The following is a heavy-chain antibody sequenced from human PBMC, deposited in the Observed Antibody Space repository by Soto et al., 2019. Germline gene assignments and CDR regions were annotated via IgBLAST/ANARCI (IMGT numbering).Heavy chain of an antibody. Sequence: SETLSLTCAVYGGSFSGYYWSWIRQPPGKGLEWIGEINHSGSTNYNPSLKSRVTISVDTSKNQFSLKLSSATAADTAVYYCARGKVDIVVVTAKLFDYWGQGTLVTVS. CDR2: INHSGST. CDR3: ARGKVDIVVVTAKLFDY. CDR1: GGSFSGYY. V-gene: IGHV4-34*01. D-gene: IGHD2-21*02. J-gene: IGHJ4*02.